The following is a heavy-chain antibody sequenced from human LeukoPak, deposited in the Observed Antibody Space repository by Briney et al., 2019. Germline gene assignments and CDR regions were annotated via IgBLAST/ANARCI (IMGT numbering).Heavy chain of an antibody. D-gene: IGHD3-22*01. CDR2: ISYDGSNK. J-gene: IGHJ4*02. V-gene: IGHV3-30*03. CDR1: GFTFSSYG. Sequence: RTGGSLRLSCAASGFTFSSYGMHWVRQAPGKGLEWVAVISYDGSNKYYADSVKGRFTISRDNSTNTLYLQMNSLRAEDTAVYYCARDPNYYDSSGYYPCFDYWGQGTLVTVSS. CDR3: ARDPNYYDSSGYYPCFDY.